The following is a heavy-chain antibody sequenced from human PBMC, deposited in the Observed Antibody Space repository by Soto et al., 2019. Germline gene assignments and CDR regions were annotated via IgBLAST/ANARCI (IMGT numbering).Heavy chain of an antibody. J-gene: IGHJ4*02. CDR1: GGTFSSYA. V-gene: IGHV1-69*06. D-gene: IGHD6-13*01. CDR2: IIPIFGTA. Sequence: SVKVSCKASGGTFSSYAISWVRQAPGQGLEWMGGIIPIFGTANYAQKFQGRVTITADKSTSTAYMELSSLRSEDTAVYYCARGSYSRSWFDYWGQGTMVAVSS. CDR3: ARGSYSRSWFDY.